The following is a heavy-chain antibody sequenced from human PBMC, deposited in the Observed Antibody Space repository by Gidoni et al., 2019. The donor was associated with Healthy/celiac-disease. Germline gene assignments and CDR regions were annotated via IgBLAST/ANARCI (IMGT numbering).Heavy chain of an antibody. D-gene: IGHD2-8*02. CDR2: ISSSSSYI. Sequence: EVQLVESGGGLVKPGGSLRLSCAPSGFTFSSSSMNWVRQAPGKGLEWVSSISSSSSYIYYADSVKGRFTISRENAKNSLYLQMNSLRAEDTAVYYCAREWSGYCTGGVCQGAFDIWGQGTMVTVSS. CDR3: AREWSGYCTGGVCQGAFDI. J-gene: IGHJ3*02. V-gene: IGHV3-21*01. CDR1: GFTFSSSS.